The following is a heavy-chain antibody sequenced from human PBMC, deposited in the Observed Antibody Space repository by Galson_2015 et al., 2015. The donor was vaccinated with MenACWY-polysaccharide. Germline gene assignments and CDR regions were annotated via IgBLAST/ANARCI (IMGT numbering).Heavy chain of an antibody. V-gene: IGHV1-3*01. Sequence: QSGAEVKKPGESLKTSCKASGYTFTSYAMHWVRQAPGQRLEWMGWINAGNGNTKYSQKFQGRVTITRDTSANTAYMELSSLRSEDTAVYYCARDNSPHDFPGEGYMDVWGKGTTVTVSS. CDR1: GYTFTSYA. CDR2: INAGNGNT. J-gene: IGHJ6*03. CDR3: ARDNSPHDFPGEGYMDV. D-gene: IGHD3-10*01.